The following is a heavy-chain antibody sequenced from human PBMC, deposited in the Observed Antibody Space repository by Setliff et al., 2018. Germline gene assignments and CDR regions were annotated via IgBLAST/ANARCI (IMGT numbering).Heavy chain of an antibody. D-gene: IGHD6-6*01. V-gene: IGHV1-18*01. J-gene: IGHJ3*02. CDR3: LRDRPYSNSPEDAFDI. CDR1: GYTFTSYG. Sequence: ASVKVSCKASGYTFTSYGISWVRQAPGQGLEWMGWISAYNGDTNYAQKLQGRVTMTTDTSTSTAYMELRSLRSDDTAVYYCLRDRPYSNSPEDAFDIWGQGTTVTVS. CDR2: ISAYNGDT.